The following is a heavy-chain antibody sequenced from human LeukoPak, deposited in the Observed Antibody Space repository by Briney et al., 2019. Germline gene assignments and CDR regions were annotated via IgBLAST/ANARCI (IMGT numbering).Heavy chain of an antibody. CDR1: GLTFSNNA. J-gene: IGHJ4*02. CDR2: VSSDGTKK. D-gene: IGHD2-2*02. Sequence: GVSVRLSCAASGLTFSNNAMHWVRQAPGKGLEWVAVVSSDGTKKYYADSVKGRFTISRDNSKNTLYLQMNSLGVEDTAVYYCARAYCSGPTCYSPDYWGQGTLVIASS. V-gene: IGHV3-30-3*01. CDR3: ARAYCSGPTCYSPDY.